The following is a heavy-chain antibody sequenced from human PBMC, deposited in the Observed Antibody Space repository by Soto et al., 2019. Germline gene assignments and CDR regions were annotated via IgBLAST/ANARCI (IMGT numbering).Heavy chain of an antibody. D-gene: IGHD5-12*01. J-gene: IGHJ6*03. V-gene: IGHV1-69*02. CDR1: GGTFSSYT. Sequence: ASVKVSCKASGGTFSSYTISWVRQAPGQGLEWMGRIIPILGIANYAQKFQGRVTITADKSTSTAYMELSSLRSEDTAVYYCARGLRRVATTHPHYYYYYYMDVWGKGTTVTVSS. CDR2: IIPILGIA. CDR3: ARGLRRVATTHPHYYYYYYMDV.